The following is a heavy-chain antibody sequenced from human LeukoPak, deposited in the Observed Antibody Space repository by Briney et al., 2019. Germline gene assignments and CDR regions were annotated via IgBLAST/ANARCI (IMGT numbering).Heavy chain of an antibody. CDR2: ISYDGSNK. J-gene: IGHJ4*02. Sequence: PGRSLRLSCAASGFTFSSYAMHWVRQAPGKGLEWVAVISYDGSNKYYADSVKGRFTISRGNSKNTLYLQTNSLRAEDTAVYYCARDRGDYYDSSGPLDYWGQGTLVTVSS. CDR1: GFTFSSYA. CDR3: ARDRGDYYDSSGPLDY. V-gene: IGHV3-30-3*01. D-gene: IGHD3-22*01.